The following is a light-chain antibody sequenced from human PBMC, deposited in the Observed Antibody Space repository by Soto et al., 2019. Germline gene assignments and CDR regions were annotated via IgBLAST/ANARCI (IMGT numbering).Light chain of an antibody. CDR3: CSSGGSPTYV. Sequence: QSALTQPASVSGSPGQSITISCTGTSSNVGSYKLVSWYQQHPGKAPTLMIFEVNKQPSGVSNRFSGSKSGNTASLTISGLKVEDEADYYCCSSGGSPTYVLGTGTKLTVL. V-gene: IGLV2-23*02. J-gene: IGLJ1*01. CDR2: EVN. CDR1: SSNVGSYKL.